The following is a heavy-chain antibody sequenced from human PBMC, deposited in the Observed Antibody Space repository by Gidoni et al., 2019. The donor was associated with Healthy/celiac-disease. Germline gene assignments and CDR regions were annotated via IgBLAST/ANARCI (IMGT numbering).Heavy chain of an antibody. CDR3: ARVYSSGYYYGIDAFDI. V-gene: IGHV4-4*02. Sequence: QVQLQESGPGLVKPSRTLSLTCAVSGGSISSSTWWSWVRQPPGKGREWIGETYHSWSTNYNSSLKSRVTISVDKSKNQFSLKMSSVTSADTAVYYCARVYSSGYYYGIDAFDIWGQGTMVTVSS. J-gene: IGHJ3*02. D-gene: IGHD3-22*01. CDR2: TYHSWST. CDR1: GGSISSSTW.